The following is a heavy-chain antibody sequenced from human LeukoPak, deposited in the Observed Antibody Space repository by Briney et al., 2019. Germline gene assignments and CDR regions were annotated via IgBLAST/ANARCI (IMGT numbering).Heavy chain of an antibody. Sequence: GGSLRLSCVASGXTISSNYLSWVRQAPGKGLEWISVIYTGGSTSYADSVKGRFTISRDSSTNTLFLQMNSLRAEDTAVYYCARASTLRTGDAHWGQGTLVTVSS. D-gene: IGHD7-27*01. CDR1: GXTISSNY. CDR2: IYTGGST. CDR3: ARASTLRTGDAH. V-gene: IGHV3-66*01. J-gene: IGHJ4*02.